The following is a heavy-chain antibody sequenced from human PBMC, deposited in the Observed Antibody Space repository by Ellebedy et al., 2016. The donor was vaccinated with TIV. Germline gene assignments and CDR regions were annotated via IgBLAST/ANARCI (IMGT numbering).Heavy chain of an antibody. V-gene: IGHV3-66*01. CDR3: ARMGLEVPAAMLAY. D-gene: IGHD2-2*01. CDR1: GFIYSTYV. CDR2: IFKDGGT. J-gene: IGHJ4*02. Sequence: GESLKISXAGSGFIYSTYVMSWVRQAPGKGLEWVSLIFKDGGTHYADSVKGRFTISRDTSKNTLYLQMNSLRAEDTAVYYCARMGLEVPAAMLAYWGQGTLVTVSS.